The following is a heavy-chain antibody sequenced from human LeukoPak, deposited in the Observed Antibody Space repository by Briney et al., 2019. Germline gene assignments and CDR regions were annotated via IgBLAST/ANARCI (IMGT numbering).Heavy chain of an antibody. Sequence: ASVKVSCKASGYTFSSYAIHWVRQAPGQRLEWMGWINAGSGNTKYSEGFQGRVTITRDTSASTAYMELSSLRSEDTAVYYCARDLLGYSYGYAHYYLDSWGQGTLVTVSS. CDR2: INAGSGNT. D-gene: IGHD5-18*01. CDR1: GYTFSSYA. J-gene: IGHJ4*02. CDR3: ARDLLGYSYGYAHYYLDS. V-gene: IGHV1-3*01.